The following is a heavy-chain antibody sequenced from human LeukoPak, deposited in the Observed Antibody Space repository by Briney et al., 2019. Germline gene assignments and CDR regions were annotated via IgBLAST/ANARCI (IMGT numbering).Heavy chain of an antibody. CDR3: ARVAAGYSVNYFDY. CDR2: ISSGSSTL. Sequence: GGSLRLSCAASGFTFSSYSMNWVRQAPGKGLEWVSYISSGSSTLYYADSVKGRFTISRDNAKNSLYLQMNSLRDEDTAVYYCARVAAGYSVNYFDYWGQGTLVTVSS. D-gene: IGHD4-23*01. V-gene: IGHV3-48*02. J-gene: IGHJ4*02. CDR1: GFTFSSYS.